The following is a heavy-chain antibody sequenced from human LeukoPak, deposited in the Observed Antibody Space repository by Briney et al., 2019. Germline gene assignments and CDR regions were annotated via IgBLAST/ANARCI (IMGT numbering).Heavy chain of an antibody. CDR2: IIPILGIA. CDR3: ARAPYVSIVGATYHFDY. V-gene: IGHV1-69*04. J-gene: IGHJ4*02. Sequence: SVKVSCKASGGTFSSYAISWVRQAPGQGLEWMGRIIPILGIANYAQKFQGRVTITADKSTSTAYMELSSLRSEDTAVYYCARAPYVSIVGATYHFDYWGQGPLVTVSS. D-gene: IGHD1-26*01. CDR1: GGTFSSYA.